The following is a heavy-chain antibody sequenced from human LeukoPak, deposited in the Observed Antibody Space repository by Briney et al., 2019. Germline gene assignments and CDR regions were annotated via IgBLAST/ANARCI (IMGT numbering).Heavy chain of an antibody. Sequence: GGSLRLSCAASGFTFSSYGMHWVRQAPGKVLEWVAVIWYDGSNKYYADSVKGRFTISRDNSKNTLYLQMNSLRAEDTAVYYCARSPGTGEDSPFDYWGQGTLVTVSS. CDR2: IWYDGSNK. V-gene: IGHV3-33*01. CDR1: GFTFSSYG. J-gene: IGHJ4*02. CDR3: ARSPGTGEDSPFDY. D-gene: IGHD6-6*01.